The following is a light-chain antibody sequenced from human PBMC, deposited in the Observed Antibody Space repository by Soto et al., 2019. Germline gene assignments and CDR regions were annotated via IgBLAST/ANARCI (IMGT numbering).Light chain of an antibody. Sequence: QSVLTRPPSVSAAPGQKVTISCSGGSSNIGNNYVSWYQQLPGTAPKPLIYENNKRPSGIPDRFSGSKSGTSATLGITGLQTWDAADYYCGTWDSSLSAYVFGTGTKLTVL. CDR1: SSNIGNNY. J-gene: IGLJ1*01. V-gene: IGLV1-51*02. CDR2: ENN. CDR3: GTWDSSLSAYV.